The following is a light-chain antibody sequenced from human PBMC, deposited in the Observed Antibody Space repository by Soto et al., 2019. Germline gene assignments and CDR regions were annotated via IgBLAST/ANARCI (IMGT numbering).Light chain of an antibody. CDR1: QTIRGW. V-gene: IGKV1-5*03. Sequence: DIQMTQSPSTVSGSVGDRVTITCRASQTIRGWLAWYQQKPGKAPKLLIYKASTLKSGVPSRFSGSGSGTEFTLTISSLQPDDFATYYCQHYNSYSEAVGQGTKVDSK. CDR3: QHYNSYSEA. CDR2: KAS. J-gene: IGKJ1*01.